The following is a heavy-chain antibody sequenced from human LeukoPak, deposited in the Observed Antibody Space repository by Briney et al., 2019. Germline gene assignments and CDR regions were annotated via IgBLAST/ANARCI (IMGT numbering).Heavy chain of an antibody. J-gene: IGHJ4*02. Sequence: GGSLSLSCAASGFTFSSYEMNWVRQAPGKGLEWVSKISSSGSAIYYADSVKGRFTISRDNAKSTLYLQMNSLRVEDTAVYYYARGGSLGYWGQGTLVTVSS. CDR3: ARGGSLGY. CDR1: GFTFSSYE. V-gene: IGHV3-48*03. CDR2: ISSSGSAI. D-gene: IGHD6-19*01.